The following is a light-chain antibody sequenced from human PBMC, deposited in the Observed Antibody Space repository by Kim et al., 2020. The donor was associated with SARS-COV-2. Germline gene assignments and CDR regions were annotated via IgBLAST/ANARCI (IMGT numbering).Light chain of an antibody. Sequence: SYELTQPLSVSVALGQTARITCGGNNIGSKNVHWYQQKPGQAPVLVIYRDSNRPSGIPERISGSNSGNTATLTISRAQAGDEADYYCQVWDSSVVFGGGT. V-gene: IGLV3-9*01. CDR1: NIGSKN. CDR2: RDS. J-gene: IGLJ2*01. CDR3: QVWDSSVV.